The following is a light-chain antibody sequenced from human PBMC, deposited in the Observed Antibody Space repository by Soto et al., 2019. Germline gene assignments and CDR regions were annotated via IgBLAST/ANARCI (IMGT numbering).Light chain of an antibody. CDR1: QTINNNY. V-gene: IGKV3-20*01. CDR2: AAS. CDR3: QQYGSSPRA. Sequence: LVLTQSPGTLSVSPGERATLSCWASQTINNNYLAWYHQKPGQAPRLIIYAASSRATGIPDRFSGSGSGTDFPLTISRLEPEDSGLYYCQQYGSSPRAFGQGTKVDIK. J-gene: IGKJ1*01.